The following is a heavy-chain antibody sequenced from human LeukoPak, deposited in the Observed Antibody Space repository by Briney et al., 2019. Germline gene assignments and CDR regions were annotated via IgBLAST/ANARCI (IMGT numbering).Heavy chain of an antibody. V-gene: IGHV3-7*03. Sequence: GGSLRLSCAASGFTFSSYWMSWVRQAPGKGLEWVANIKQDGSEKYYVDSVKGRFTFSRDNAKNSPYLQMNSLRAEDTAVYYCARDHYGSGSYYYYGMDVWAKGPRSPSPQ. CDR1: GFTFSSYW. J-gene: IGHJ6*04. CDR3: ARDHYGSGSYYYYGMDV. D-gene: IGHD3-10*01. CDR2: IKQDGSEK.